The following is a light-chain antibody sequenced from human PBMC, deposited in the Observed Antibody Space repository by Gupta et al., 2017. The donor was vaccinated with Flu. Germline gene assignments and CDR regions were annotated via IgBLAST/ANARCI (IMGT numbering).Light chain of an antibody. CDR2: WAS. J-gene: IGKJ2*01. CDR3: QQNVISPLA. CDR1: QTVFFSSNNKNF. Sequence: DFFLLHPPDSLLGSLGERATTNSKPVQTVFFSSNNKNFLAWYQQKPGQPPKLLIYWASTRESGVPDRFSGSGSGTDFTLTIDSLQAEDVAFYYCQQNVISPLAFGQGTKVEIK. V-gene: IGKV4-1*01.